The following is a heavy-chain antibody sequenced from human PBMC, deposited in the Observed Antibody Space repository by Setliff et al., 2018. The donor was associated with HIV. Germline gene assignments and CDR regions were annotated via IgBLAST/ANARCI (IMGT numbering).Heavy chain of an antibody. D-gene: IGHD1-26*01. CDR3: ARDSGTTIGATGPGY. CDR1: GGSITRTPYY. J-gene: IGHJ4*02. Sequence: SETLSLTCTVFGGSITRTPYYWGWIRQPPGKGLEWIGCIHHSGTAYGNPSLKSRVTISVDPSKNQILLRLSSVTAADTAVYYCARDSGTTIGATGPGYWGQGTLVTVSS. CDR2: IHHSGTA. V-gene: IGHV4-39*02.